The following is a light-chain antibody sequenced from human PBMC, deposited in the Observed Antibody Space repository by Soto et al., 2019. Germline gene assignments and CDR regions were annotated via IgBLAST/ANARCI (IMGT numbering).Light chain of an antibody. CDR1: QGISSW. Sequence: DIQMTQSPSSVSASVGDRVTITCRASQGISSWLAWYQKKPGKAPKLLIYAASSLQSGVSSRFSGSGSGTDFPLTISSLQPEDFATYYCQQANTFPFTFGPGTKVDIK. V-gene: IGKV1D-12*01. CDR2: AAS. J-gene: IGKJ3*01. CDR3: QQANTFPFT.